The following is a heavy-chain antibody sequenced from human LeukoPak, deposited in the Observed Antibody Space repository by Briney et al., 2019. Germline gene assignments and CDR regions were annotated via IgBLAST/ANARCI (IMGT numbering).Heavy chain of an antibody. J-gene: IGHJ3*02. Sequence: PGGSLRLSCAASGFTFINAWMSWVRQAPGKGLEWVGRIKSNADGGATDYAAPVKDRFTISRDDSKTTLYLQMNSLKIEDTAVYYCSTERDCSSTSCPGAFDIWGQGTMVTVSS. CDR2: IKSNADGGAT. CDR3: STERDCSSTSCPGAFDI. CDR1: GFTFINAW. V-gene: IGHV3-15*01. D-gene: IGHD2-2*01.